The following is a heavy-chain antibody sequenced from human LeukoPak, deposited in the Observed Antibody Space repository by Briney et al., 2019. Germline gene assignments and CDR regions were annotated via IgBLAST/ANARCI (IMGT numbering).Heavy chain of an antibody. J-gene: IGHJ4*02. CDR1: GFSLSNYA. CDR3: AKGAYDDVEIGYFDH. Sequence: PGGSLRLSCAPSGFSLSNYAMSWVRQAPGKGLEGVSLIIVSSGSTVYADSVKGRFTISRDNSKNTLYLQMNSLRAEDTAVYYCAKGAYDDVEIGYFDHWGQGTLGTVSS. CDR2: IIVSSGST. D-gene: IGHD4-17*01. V-gene: IGHV3-23*01.